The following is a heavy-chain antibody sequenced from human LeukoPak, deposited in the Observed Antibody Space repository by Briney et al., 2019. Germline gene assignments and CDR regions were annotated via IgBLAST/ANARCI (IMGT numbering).Heavy chain of an antibody. D-gene: IGHD6-19*01. CDR1: GAPISRFY. CDR2: IYNGVPT. Sequence: PSETLSLICTASGAPISRFYWNWVRQPPGKGLEWIGNIYNGVPTSFNPSLKSRVTPSVDTSKTQFSLQLASVTAADTAVYYCVQTTGWPGFDYWGQGILVTVSS. V-gene: IGHV4-4*09. CDR3: VQTTGWPGFDY. J-gene: IGHJ4*02.